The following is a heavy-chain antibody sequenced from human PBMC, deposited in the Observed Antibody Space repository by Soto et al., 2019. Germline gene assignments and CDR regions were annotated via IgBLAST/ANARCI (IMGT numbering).Heavy chain of an antibody. CDR1: GGTFSSYA. V-gene: IGHV1-69*12. CDR2: IVPIVDTS. CDR3: VSVVAIPGYPDN. J-gene: IGHJ4*02. D-gene: IGHD5-12*01. Sequence: QVQLVQSGAEVRQPASSVKVSCKTSGGTFSSYAISWVRQAPGQGLEWMGGIVPIVDTSTYAQKFQGRVTITADESTSTVYMELSSLRSDDTGVYYCVSVVAIPGYPDNWGQGTLVTVSS.